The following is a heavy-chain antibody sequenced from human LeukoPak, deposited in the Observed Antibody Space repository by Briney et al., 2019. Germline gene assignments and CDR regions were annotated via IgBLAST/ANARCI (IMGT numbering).Heavy chain of an antibody. Sequence: ASVKISCKASGYTFTDYHIHWVRQAPGQGLEWMGWIGPNSGGTDYAQKFQGRVTMTRDTSISTAYLVLSRLASDDTAVYYCARANTIMTTVVTSFDSRGQGTLVTVSS. D-gene: IGHD4-23*01. J-gene: IGHJ4*02. CDR2: IGPNSGGT. CDR1: GYTFTDYH. V-gene: IGHV1-2*02. CDR3: ARANTIMTTVVTSFDS.